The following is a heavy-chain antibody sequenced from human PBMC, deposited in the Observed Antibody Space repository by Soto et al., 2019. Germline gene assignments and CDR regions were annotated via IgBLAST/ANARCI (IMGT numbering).Heavy chain of an antibody. V-gene: IGHV1-2*04. Sequence: QVQLVQSGAEVKKPGASVKVSCKASGYTFTGYYIHWVRQAPGQGLEWMGWINPNSGGTNYAQKFQGWVTMTRDTSISTANMELSRLTSDDTAVYYCATACRDGYNCLDYWGQGTLVTVSS. CDR2: INPNSGGT. J-gene: IGHJ4*02. D-gene: IGHD5-12*01. CDR1: GYTFTGYY. CDR3: ATACRDGYNCLDY.